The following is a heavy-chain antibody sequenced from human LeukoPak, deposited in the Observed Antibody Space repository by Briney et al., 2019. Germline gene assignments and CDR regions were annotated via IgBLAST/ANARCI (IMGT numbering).Heavy chain of an antibody. CDR2: MNPNSGNT. V-gene: IGHV1-8*01. CDR1: GYTFTSYD. J-gene: IGHJ4*02. CDR3: AKDLHYYGSGSLD. D-gene: IGHD3-10*01. Sequence: GASVKVSCKASGYTFTSYDINWVRQATGQGLEWMGWMNPNSGNTGYAQKFQGRVTMTRNTSISTAYMELSSLRSEDTAVYYCAKDLHYYGSGSLDWGQGTLVTVSS.